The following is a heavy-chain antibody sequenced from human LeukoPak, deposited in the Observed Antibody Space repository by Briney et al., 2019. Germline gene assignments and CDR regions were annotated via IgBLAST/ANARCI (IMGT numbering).Heavy chain of an antibody. J-gene: IGHJ4*02. CDR1: GFTFSSYW. V-gene: IGHV3-7*01. CDR2: INQDGSEK. D-gene: IGHD6-6*01. Sequence: GGSLRLSCGASGFTFSSYWMSWVRQAPGKGLEWVANINQDGSEKYYVDSVKGRFTISRDNAKNLLYLQMNSWIADGTAVYYXXXXGAYTSSSPTGYWGQGTLVTVSS. CDR3: XXXGAYTSSSPTGY.